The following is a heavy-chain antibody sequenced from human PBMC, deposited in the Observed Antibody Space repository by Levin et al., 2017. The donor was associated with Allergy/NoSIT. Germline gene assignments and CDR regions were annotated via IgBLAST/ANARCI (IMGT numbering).Heavy chain of an antibody. CDR3: AKKTGDTAWGGSDY. CDR2: ISGSGGST. D-gene: IGHD5-18*01. Sequence: GESLKISCAASGFTFSSYAMSWVRQAPGKGLEWVSAISGSGGSTYYADSVKGRFTISRDNSENTLYLQMNSLRAEDTAVYYCAKKTGDTAWGGSDYWGQGTLVTVSS. CDR1: GFTFSSYA. J-gene: IGHJ4*02. V-gene: IGHV3-23*01.